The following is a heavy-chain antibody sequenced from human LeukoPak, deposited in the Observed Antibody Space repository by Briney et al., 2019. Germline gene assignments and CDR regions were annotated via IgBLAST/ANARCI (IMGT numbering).Heavy chain of an antibody. Sequence: GGSLRLSCAASGITFNSYTMNWVRQAPGKGLEWVSSISSSSSYIYYADSVKGRFTISRDNAKNSLYLQMNSLRAEDTAVYYCARDSSSSASHYYYYMDVWGKGTTVTVSS. CDR3: ARDSSSSASHYYYYMDV. J-gene: IGHJ6*03. D-gene: IGHD6-13*01. CDR1: GITFNSYT. CDR2: ISSSSSYI. V-gene: IGHV3-21*01.